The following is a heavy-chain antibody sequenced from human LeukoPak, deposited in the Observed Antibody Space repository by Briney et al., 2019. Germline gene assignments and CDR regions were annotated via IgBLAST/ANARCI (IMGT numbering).Heavy chain of an antibody. Sequence: ASVKASCKASGYTFTGYYMHWVRQAPGQGLEWMGWINPNSGGTNYAQTFQGRVTMTRDTSISTAYMELSRLRSDDTAVYYCAREGYCSSTSCYPDYWGQGTLVTVSS. D-gene: IGHD2-2*01. J-gene: IGHJ4*02. CDR2: INPNSGGT. CDR1: GYTFTGYY. V-gene: IGHV1-2*02. CDR3: AREGYCSSTSCYPDY.